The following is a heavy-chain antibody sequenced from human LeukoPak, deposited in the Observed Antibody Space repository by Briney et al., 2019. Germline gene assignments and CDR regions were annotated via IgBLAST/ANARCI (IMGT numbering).Heavy chain of an antibody. Sequence: PGGSLRLSCAASGFTFSTYAMNWVRQAPGKGLEWVAVISYDGRQNYYADSVKGRFTISRDNSKNTLYLQMNSLRAEDTAVYYCARERDLAYYYYGMDVWGQGTTVTVSS. CDR1: GFTFSTYA. CDR3: ARERDLAYYYYGMDV. V-gene: IGHV3-30*04. J-gene: IGHJ6*02. CDR2: ISYDGRQN.